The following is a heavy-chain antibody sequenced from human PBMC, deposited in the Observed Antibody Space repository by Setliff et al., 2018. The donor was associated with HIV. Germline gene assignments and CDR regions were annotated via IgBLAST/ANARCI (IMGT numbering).Heavy chain of an antibody. CDR3: VRGDYRIIAAAGSGWFDP. CDR1: GGSVSSKSFY. CDR2: IRYSGTT. Sequence: SETLSLTCTVSGGSVSSKSFYWGWIRQPPGKGLEWIGSIRYSGTTHYNPSLKSRVTISVDTSNNQFSLKLRFVTAADTAVYYCVRGDYRIIAAAGSGWFDPWGQGTLVTVSS. D-gene: IGHD6-13*01. V-gene: IGHV4-39*01. J-gene: IGHJ5*02.